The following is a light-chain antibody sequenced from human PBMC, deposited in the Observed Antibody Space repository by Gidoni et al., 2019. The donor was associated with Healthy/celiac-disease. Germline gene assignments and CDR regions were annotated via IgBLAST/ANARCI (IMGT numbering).Light chain of an antibody. Sequence: EIVLTQSPGTLSLAPGERATLSCRASQSVSSSYLAWYQQKPGQAPRLLIYGASSRATGNPDRFSGSGSGTDFTLTISRLEPEDFAVYYCQQYGSSHLTFGGGTKVEIK. CDR3: QQYGSSHLT. V-gene: IGKV3-20*01. J-gene: IGKJ4*01. CDR2: GAS. CDR1: QSVSSSY.